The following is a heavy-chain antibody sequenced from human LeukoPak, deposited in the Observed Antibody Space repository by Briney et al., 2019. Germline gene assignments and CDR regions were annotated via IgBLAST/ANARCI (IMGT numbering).Heavy chain of an antibody. D-gene: IGHD3-22*01. Sequence: APVKVSCKASGYTFTGYYMHWVRQAPGQGLEWMGWINPNSGGTNYAQKFQGRVTMTRDTSISTAYMELSRLRSDDTAVYYCARVISYYYYSSGYWEGYFDYWGQGTLLTVSS. CDR3: ARVISYYYYSSGYWEGYFDY. J-gene: IGHJ4*02. CDR1: GYTFTGYY. V-gene: IGHV1-2*02. CDR2: INPNSGGT.